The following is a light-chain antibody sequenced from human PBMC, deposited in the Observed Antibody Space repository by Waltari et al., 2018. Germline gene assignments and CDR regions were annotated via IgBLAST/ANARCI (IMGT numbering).Light chain of an antibody. J-gene: IGLJ3*02. V-gene: IGLV4-69*01. CDR2: LDSDGSH. CDR1: SGHSNYA. CDR3: QTWDTGIQV. Sequence: QVVLTQSPSASASLGASVKLTCTLSSGHSNYALAWHQQQPEKGPRYLMMLDSDGSHRKGDGIPDRFSGSSSGTERYLTISSLQSEDEADYYCQTWDTGIQVFGGGTKLTVL.